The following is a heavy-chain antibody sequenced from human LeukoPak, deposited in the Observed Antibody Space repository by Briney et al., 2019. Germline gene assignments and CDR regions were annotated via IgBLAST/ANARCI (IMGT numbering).Heavy chain of an antibody. CDR1: GFTFSSYA. J-gene: IGHJ4*02. V-gene: IGHV3-23*01. D-gene: IGHD1-26*01. CDR2: ISGSGGST. CDR3: VRLGGGSYFDN. Sequence: QSGGSLRLSCAASGFTFSSYAMSWVRQAPGKGLEWVSAISGSGGSTYYADSVKGRFTISRDNARNSLYLQMNSLRVEDTAVYYCVRLGGGSYFDNWGQGTLVTVSS.